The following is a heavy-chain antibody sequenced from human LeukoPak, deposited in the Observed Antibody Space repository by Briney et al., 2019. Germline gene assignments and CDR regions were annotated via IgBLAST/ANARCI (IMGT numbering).Heavy chain of an antibody. CDR2: VYTSGIT. CDR3: ARDSEYGSGSYTYAY. J-gene: IGHJ4*02. D-gene: IGHD3-10*01. Sequence: SETLSLTCSASGGSIGSYYWSWIRQPAGKGLEWIGRVYTSGITNYNPSLKSRVTMSIDTSKNQFSLRLSSVTAADTAVYYCARDSEYGSGSYTYAYWGPGTLVTVSS. V-gene: IGHV4-4*07. CDR1: GGSIGSYY.